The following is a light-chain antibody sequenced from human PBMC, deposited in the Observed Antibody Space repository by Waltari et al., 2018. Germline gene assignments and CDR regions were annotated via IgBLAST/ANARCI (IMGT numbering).Light chain of an antibody. CDR1: ALANQS. CDR2: KDT. CDR3: QSADRNCTYV. J-gene: IGLJ1*01. V-gene: IGLV3-25*03. Sequence: SYELTQPPSVSVSPGQTATITCSGDALANQSAYWYQQKPGQAPVLVIYKDTERPSEIPERFSGSSSGTTVTLTISGVQAEDEADYYCQSADRNCTYVFGTGTEVTVL.